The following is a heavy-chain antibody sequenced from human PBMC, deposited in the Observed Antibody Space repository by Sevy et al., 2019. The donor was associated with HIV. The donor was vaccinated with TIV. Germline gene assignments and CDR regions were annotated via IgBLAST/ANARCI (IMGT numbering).Heavy chain of an antibody. J-gene: IGHJ1*01. V-gene: IGHV3-23*01. D-gene: IGHD5-18*01. CDR3: LREACIHTGCHSLADF. CDR1: GFTFSSYA. Sequence: GESLKISCAASGFTFSSYAMSWVRQTPGKGLEWVSAISGSDGRTYYIDSVKGRFTITRDNSKNTVDLQMSSLRADDTAFYYCLREACIHTGCHSLADFWGQGTLVTVSS. CDR2: ISGSDGRT.